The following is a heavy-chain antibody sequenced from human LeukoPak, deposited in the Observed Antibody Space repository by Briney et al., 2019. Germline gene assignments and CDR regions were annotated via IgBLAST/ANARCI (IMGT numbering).Heavy chain of an antibody. CDR1: GDSVSSNGAS. Sequence: SQTLSLTCAISGDSVSSNGASWNWIRQSPSRGLEWLGRTYYRSQQWHSDYAPSVKGRITLNPDTSKNQFSLQLNSVTPEDTAVYYCGRETDFGVVTNWGQGTLVIVSS. CDR2: TYYRSQQWHS. J-gene: IGHJ4*02. V-gene: IGHV6-1*01. D-gene: IGHD3-3*01. CDR3: GRETDFGVVTN.